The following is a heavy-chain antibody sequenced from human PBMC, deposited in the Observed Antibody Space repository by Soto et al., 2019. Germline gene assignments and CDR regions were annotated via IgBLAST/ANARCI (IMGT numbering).Heavy chain of an antibody. Sequence: EVQLVESGGGLVKPGGSLRLSCAASGFTFSSYSMNWVRQAPGKGLEWVSSISSGSSYIYYADSVKGRFTISRDNAKNSLYLQMNSLRAEDTAVYYCARGPYSSSWYYFDYWGQGTLVTVSS. J-gene: IGHJ4*02. CDR3: ARGPYSSSWYYFDY. V-gene: IGHV3-21*01. D-gene: IGHD6-13*01. CDR1: GFTFSSYS. CDR2: ISSGSSYI.